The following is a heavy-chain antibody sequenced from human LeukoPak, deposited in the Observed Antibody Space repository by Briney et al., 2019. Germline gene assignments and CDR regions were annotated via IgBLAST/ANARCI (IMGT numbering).Heavy chain of an antibody. J-gene: IGHJ4*02. CDR3: ARVSSSSWWALDY. V-gene: IGHV3-74*01. CDR1: GFTFSSYA. D-gene: IGHD6-13*01. Sequence: PGGSLRLSCAASGFTFSSYAMHWVRQAPGKGLVWVSRINTDGSSTSYADSVKGRFTISRDNAKNTLYLQMNSLRAEDTAVYYCARVSSSSWWALDYWGQGTLVTVSS. CDR2: INTDGSST.